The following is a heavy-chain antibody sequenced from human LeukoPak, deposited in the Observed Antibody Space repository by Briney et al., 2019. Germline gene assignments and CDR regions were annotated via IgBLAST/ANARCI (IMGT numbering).Heavy chain of an antibody. CDR3: ARSGEADGECGY. CDR2: ISAYNGNT. Sequence: ASVKVSCKASGYTFTSYGISWVRQAPGQGLEWMGWISAYNGNTNYAQKHQCRVTMTTDTSTSTAYMELRSLRSDDTAVYYCARSGEADGECGYWGQGTLVTVSS. J-gene: IGHJ4*02. CDR1: GYTFTSYG. D-gene: IGHD3-10*01. V-gene: IGHV1-18*01.